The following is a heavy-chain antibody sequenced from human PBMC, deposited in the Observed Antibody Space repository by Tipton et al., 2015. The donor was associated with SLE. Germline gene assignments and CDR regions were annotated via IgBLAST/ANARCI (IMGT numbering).Heavy chain of an antibody. CDR1: GGSFSDYY. CDR3: ASRSSTRTNYYYMDV. CDR2: INHSGST. Sequence: LRLSCSVYGGSFSDYYWTWIRQPPGKGLEWIGAINHSGSTYYNPSLKSRVTISVDTSKNQFSLKLSSVTAADTAVYYCASRSSTRTNYYYMDVWGKGTTVTVSS. V-gene: IGHV4-34*09. D-gene: IGHD2-2*01. J-gene: IGHJ6*03.